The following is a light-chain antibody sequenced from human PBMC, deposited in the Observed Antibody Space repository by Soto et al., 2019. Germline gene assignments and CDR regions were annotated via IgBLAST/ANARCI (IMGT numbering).Light chain of an antibody. CDR2: EVS. J-gene: IGLJ1*01. CDR3: SSYTTSSTLEV. CDR1: SSDVGGYNY. V-gene: IGLV2-14*01. Sequence: LTQPASVSGSPGQSITISCTGTSSDVGGYNYVSWYQQHPGKAPKLMIYEVSNRPSGVSNRFSGSKSGNTASLTISGLQAEDEADYYCSSYTTSSTLEVFGTGTKVTVL.